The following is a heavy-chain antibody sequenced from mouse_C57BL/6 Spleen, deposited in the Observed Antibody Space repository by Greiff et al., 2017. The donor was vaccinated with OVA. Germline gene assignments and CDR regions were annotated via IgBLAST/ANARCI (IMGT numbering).Heavy chain of an antibody. Sequence: EVKLEESGPELVKPGASVKMSCKASGYTFTDYNMHWVKQSHGKSLEWIGYINPNNGGTSYNQKFKGKATLTVNKSSSTAYMELRSLTSEDSAVYYCARRYYGIFDYWGQGTTLTVSS. CDR2: INPNNGGT. D-gene: IGHD1-1*01. CDR3: ARRYYGIFDY. J-gene: IGHJ2*01. V-gene: IGHV1-22*01. CDR1: GYTFTDYN.